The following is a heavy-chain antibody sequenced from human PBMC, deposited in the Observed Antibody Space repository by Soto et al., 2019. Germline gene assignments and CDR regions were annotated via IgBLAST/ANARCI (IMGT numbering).Heavy chain of an antibody. V-gene: IGHV3-48*02. Sequence: EVQLVESGGGLVQPGGSLRLSSAASGFTFSGYNMNWVRQAPGKGLEWISCIKSDSSGTWYADSVKGRFTMSRDNAKNSLYLQMNSLRDEDTAVYFCARDSNWSSDYWGQGTLVAVSS. D-gene: IGHD1-1*01. CDR3: ARDSNWSSDY. CDR1: GFTFSGYN. CDR2: IKSDSSGT. J-gene: IGHJ4*02.